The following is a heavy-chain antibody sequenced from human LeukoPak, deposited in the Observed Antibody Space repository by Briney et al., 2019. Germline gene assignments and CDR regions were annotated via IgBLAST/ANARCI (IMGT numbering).Heavy chain of an antibody. CDR2: ISAYNGNT. J-gene: IGHJ4*02. D-gene: IGHD2-2*01. Sequence: GASVKVSCKASGYTFTSYGISWVRQAPGQGLERMGWISAYNGNTNYAQKLQGRVTMTTDTSTSTAYMELRSLRSDNTAVYYCASGQGPAAMSFPYYWGQGTLVTVSS. CDR1: GYTFTSYG. V-gene: IGHV1-18*01. CDR3: ASGQGPAAMSFPYY.